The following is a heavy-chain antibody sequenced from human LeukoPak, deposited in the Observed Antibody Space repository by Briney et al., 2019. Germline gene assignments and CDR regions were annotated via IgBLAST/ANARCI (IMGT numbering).Heavy chain of an antibody. D-gene: IGHD4-11*01. J-gene: IGHJ4*02. Sequence: ASVKVSCKASGYTFTGYYMHWVRQAPGQGLEWMGWINPNSGGTNYAQKFQGRVTMTRDTSISTAYMELSRLRSDDTAVYYCARSFDYSNYVLNYFDYWGQGTLVPVSS. CDR1: GYTFTGYY. V-gene: IGHV1-2*02. CDR3: ARSFDYSNYVLNYFDY. CDR2: INPNSGGT.